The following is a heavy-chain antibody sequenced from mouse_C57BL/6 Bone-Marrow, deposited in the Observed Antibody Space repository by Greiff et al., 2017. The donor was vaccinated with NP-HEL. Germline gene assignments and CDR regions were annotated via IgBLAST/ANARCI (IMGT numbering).Heavy chain of an antibody. J-gene: IGHJ2*01. Sequence: EVQLVESGPGLVKPSQSVFLTCTVTGISITTGNYRWSWIRQFPGNKLEWIGYIYYSGTITYNPSLTSRTTITRDTPKNQFFLEMNSLTAEDTATYYCARDVGPDGYYIFDYWGQGTTLTVSS. V-gene: IGHV3-5*01. CDR3: ARDVGPDGYYIFDY. CDR2: IYYSGTI. D-gene: IGHD2-3*01. CDR1: GISITTGNYR.